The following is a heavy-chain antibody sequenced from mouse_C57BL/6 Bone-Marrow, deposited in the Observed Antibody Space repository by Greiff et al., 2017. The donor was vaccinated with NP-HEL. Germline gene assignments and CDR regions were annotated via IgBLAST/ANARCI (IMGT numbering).Heavy chain of an antibody. D-gene: IGHD1-1*01. CDR2: INPSNGGT. V-gene: IGHV1-53*01. CDR3: ARGWVVKDYYAMDY. Sequence: QVQLKQSGTELVKPGASVKLSCKASGYTFTSYWMHWVKQRPGQGLEWIGNINPSNGGTNYNEKFKSKATLTVDKSSSTAYMQLSSLTSEDSAVYYCARGWVVKDYYAMDYWGQGTSVTVSS. J-gene: IGHJ4*01. CDR1: GYTFTSYW.